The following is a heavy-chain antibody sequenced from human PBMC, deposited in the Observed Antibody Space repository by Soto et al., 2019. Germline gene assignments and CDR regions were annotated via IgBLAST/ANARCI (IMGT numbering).Heavy chain of an antibody. V-gene: IGHV1-69*02. Sequence: QVQLVPSGAELKKPGSSVKVSCEASGGSFTSYSFTWVRQAPGQGLEWMGRIIPIQGKANYALKFQDRVTITADRSTRTVYMELTSLRPEDTAVYFCAKSLLFVDHGYMDVWGKGTTVTVS. J-gene: IGHJ6*03. CDR3: AKSLLFVDHGYMDV. D-gene: IGHD2-21*01. CDR1: GGSFTSYS. CDR2: IIPIQGKA.